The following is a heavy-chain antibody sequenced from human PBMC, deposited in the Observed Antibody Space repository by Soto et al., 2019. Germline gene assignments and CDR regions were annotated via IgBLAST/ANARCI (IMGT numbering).Heavy chain of an antibody. Sequence: GGSLRLSCAASGFTFSSYGMHWVRQAPGKGLEWVAVIWYDGSNKYYSDSVKGRFTNSRDKSKNTLYLQMDSLTAEDTAVYYCARYDYSNYGAASERDYYYYYGMDVWGQGTTVTVSS. V-gene: IGHV3-33*01. D-gene: IGHD4-4*01. J-gene: IGHJ6*02. CDR1: GFTFSSYG. CDR3: ARYDYSNYGAASERDYYYYYGMDV. CDR2: IWYDGSNK.